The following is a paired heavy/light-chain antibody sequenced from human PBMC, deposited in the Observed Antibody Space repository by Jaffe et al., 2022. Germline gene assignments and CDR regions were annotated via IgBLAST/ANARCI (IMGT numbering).Heavy chain of an antibody. J-gene: IGHJ2*01. V-gene: IGHV5-51*01. Sequence: EVQLVQSGAEVKKPGESLKISCKGSGYSFTSYWIGWVRQMPGKGLEWMGIIYPGDSDTRYSPSFQGQVTISADKSISTAYLQWSSLKASDTAMYYCARHVSVADYGDYGWYFDLWGRGTLVTVSS. CDR3: ARHVSVADYGDYGWYFDL. D-gene: IGHD4-17*01. CDR2: IYPGDSDT. CDR1: GYSFTSYW.
Light chain of an antibody. V-gene: IGLV3-19*01. CDR2: GKN. J-gene: IGLJ2*01. CDR1: SLRSYY. CDR3: NSRDSSGNHLGV. Sequence: SSELTQDPAVSVALGQTVRITCQGDSLRSYYASWYQQKPGQAPVLVIYGKNNRPSGIPDRFSGSSSGNTASLTITGAQAEDEADYYCNSRDSSGNHLGVFGGGTKLTVL.